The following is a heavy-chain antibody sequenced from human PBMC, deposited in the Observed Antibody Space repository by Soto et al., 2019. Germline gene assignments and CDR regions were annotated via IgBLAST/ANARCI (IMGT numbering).Heavy chain of an antibody. CDR2: INPATGRA. V-gene: IGHV1-46*01. J-gene: IGHJ4*02. Sequence: QVQVIQSGAEVRKPGASVKVSCKPSGFALTSYYIHWVRQAPGQGLEWVGVINPATGRASYAQTFQDRVTMTRDTYMTAVYMEPRSLRSDDTAFYYCTRDGAHGRLAVPLYYLDSWGQGTLVTVSP. D-gene: IGHD3-16*01. CDR1: GFALTSYY. CDR3: TRDGAHGRLAVPLYYLDS.